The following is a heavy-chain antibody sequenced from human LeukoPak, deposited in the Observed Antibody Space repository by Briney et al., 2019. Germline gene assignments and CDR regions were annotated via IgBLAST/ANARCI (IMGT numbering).Heavy chain of an antibody. CDR1: GGSISSSSYY. D-gene: IGHD3-22*01. V-gene: IGHV4-39*01. CDR2: IYYSGST. Sequence: PSETLSLTCTVSGGSISSSSYYWGWIRQPPGKGLEWIGSIYYSGSTYYNPSLKSRVTISVDTSKNQFSLKLSSVTAADTAVYYCARGGGYQDYWGQGTLVTVSS. J-gene: IGHJ4*02. CDR3: ARGGGYQDY.